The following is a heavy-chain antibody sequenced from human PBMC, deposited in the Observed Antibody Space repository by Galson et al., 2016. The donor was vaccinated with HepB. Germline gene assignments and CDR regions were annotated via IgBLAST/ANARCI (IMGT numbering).Heavy chain of an antibody. J-gene: IGHJ4*02. D-gene: IGHD3-9*01. CDR1: GDSMTSGTYY. Sequence: TLSLTCTVSGDSMTSGTYYWNWVRQSAGRGLEWIGRVYTSGISNYNPSFESRVTIDLETSKNQFFLNVKSVTASDTAVYYCARSYDIFRPMDYWGQGTLVTVSS. CDR2: VYTSGIS. CDR3: ARSYDIFRPMDY. V-gene: IGHV4-61*02.